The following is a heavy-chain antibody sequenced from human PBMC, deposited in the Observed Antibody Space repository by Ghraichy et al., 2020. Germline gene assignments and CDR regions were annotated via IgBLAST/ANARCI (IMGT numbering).Heavy chain of an antibody. CDR3: ARSLAYCGGDCYLEFDY. D-gene: IGHD2-21*02. V-gene: IGHV3-30-3*01. CDR1: GFTFSSNA. J-gene: IGHJ4*02. CDR2: ISYDGSNK. Sequence: GSLRLSCAASGFTFSSNAMHWVRQAPGKGLEWVALISYDGSNKYYADSVKGRFTISRDNFENTLYLQVDSLRPDDTALYYCARSLAYCGGDCYLEFDYWGQGTLVTVSS.